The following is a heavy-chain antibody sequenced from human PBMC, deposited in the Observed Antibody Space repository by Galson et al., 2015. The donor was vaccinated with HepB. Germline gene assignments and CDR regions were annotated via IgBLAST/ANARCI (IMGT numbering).Heavy chain of an antibody. D-gene: IGHD4-17*01. CDR1: GYTLTEFS. J-gene: IGHJ4*02. CDR3: ATGNDYDESIEY. V-gene: IGHV1-24*01. CDR2: FKLEDGQT. Sequence: SVKVSCKVSGYTLTEFSVHWVRQAPGKGLEWMGGFKLEDGQTIYAQAFQGRVTMTEDTSTHTAYLELSRLRSEDTAVYYCATGNDYDESIEYWGQGTLVTVSS.